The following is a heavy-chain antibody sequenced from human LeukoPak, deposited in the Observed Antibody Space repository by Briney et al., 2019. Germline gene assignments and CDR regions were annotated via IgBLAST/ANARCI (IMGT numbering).Heavy chain of an antibody. J-gene: IGHJ6*03. V-gene: IGHV3-7*01. CDR1: AFTFSRYW. CDR3: AREISGPLAAAGGYYYYYMDV. CDR2: INEDGSEK. D-gene: IGHD6-13*01. Sequence: GGSLRLSCAASAFTFSRYWTTWVRQAPGKGLEWVANINEDGSEKYYLDSVRGRFTISRDNAKNSLYLQMNSLRAEDTAVYYCAREISGPLAAAGGYYYYYMDVWGKGTTVTISS.